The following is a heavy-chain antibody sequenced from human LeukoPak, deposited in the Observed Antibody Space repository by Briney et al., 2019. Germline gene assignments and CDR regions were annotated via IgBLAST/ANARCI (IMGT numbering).Heavy chain of an antibody. J-gene: IGHJ3*02. CDR3: VKSLYSSSWYGDAFDI. CDR2: ISYDGSNK. D-gene: IGHD6-13*01. V-gene: IGHV3-30*18. CDR1: GFTFSSYG. Sequence: GGSLRLSCAASGFTFSSYGMHWVRQAPGKGLEWVAVISYDGSNKYYADSVKGRFTISRDNSKNTLYLQMSSLRAEDTAVYYCVKSLYSSSWYGDAFDIWGQGTMVTVSS.